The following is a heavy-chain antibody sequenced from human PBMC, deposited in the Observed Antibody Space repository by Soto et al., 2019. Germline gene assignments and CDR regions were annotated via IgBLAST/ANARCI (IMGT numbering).Heavy chain of an antibody. CDR1: GGSISSTDYY. D-gene: IGHD2-15*01. J-gene: IGHJ4*02. CDR2: IYHSGST. Sequence: PSETLSLTCTVSGGSISSTDYYWSWLRQPPGKDLEWIGYIYHSGSTFYNPSLKSRPAMSIDTAKSQFSLRLRSVTGADTAVYYCARVNRVVTYYFDYWGQGALVTVSS. V-gene: IGHV4-30-4*01. CDR3: ARVNRVVTYYFDY.